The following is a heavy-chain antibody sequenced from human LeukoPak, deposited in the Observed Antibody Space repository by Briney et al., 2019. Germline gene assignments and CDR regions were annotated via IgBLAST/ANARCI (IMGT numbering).Heavy chain of an antibody. CDR1: GFTFRAYS. J-gene: IGHJ4*02. V-gene: IGHV3-21*01. CDR2: ISSSSSYI. CDR3: ARDLEEYCSGGSCSLFDY. D-gene: IGHD2-15*01. Sequence: GGSLRLSCAASGFTFRAYSMNWVRQAPGKGLEWVSSISSSSSYIYYADSVKGRFTISRHNAKNSLYLQMNSLRAEDTAVYYCARDLEEYCSGGSCSLFDYWGQGTLVTVSS.